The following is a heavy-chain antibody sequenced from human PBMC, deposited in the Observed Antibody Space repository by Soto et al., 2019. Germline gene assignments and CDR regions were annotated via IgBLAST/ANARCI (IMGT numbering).Heavy chain of an antibody. CDR2: IYHSGST. V-gene: IGHV4-30-2*01. CDR1: GGSISSGGYS. CDR3: PRVPSR. J-gene: IGHJ4*02. D-gene: IGHD2-2*01. Sequence: SETLSLTCAVSGGSISSGGYSWSWIRQPPGKGLEWIGYIYHSGSTYYNPSLKSRVTISVDRSKNQFSLKLSSVTAADTAVYYRPRVPSRWGQGTLVTVSS.